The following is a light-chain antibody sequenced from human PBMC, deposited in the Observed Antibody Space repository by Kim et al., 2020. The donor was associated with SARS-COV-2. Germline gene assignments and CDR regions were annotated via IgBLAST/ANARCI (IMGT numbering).Light chain of an antibody. CDR2: GNN. Sequence: RGTIPCSGSRSNIGSNAVSWYQQLPGTAPKLLIYGNNQRPSGVPDRFSGSKSGTSASLAISGLQSEDEADYFCGAWDDSLNGHWVFGGGTKMTVL. CDR1: RSNIGSNA. V-gene: IGLV1-44*01. J-gene: IGLJ3*02. CDR3: GAWDDSLNGHWV.